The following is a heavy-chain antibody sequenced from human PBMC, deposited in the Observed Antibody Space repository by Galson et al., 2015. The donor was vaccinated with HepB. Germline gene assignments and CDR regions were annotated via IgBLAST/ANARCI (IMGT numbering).Heavy chain of an antibody. CDR3: ARVGWGQTIDY. J-gene: IGHJ4*02. CDR2: ISSSGSTI. D-gene: IGHD3-16*01. Sequence: SLRLSCAAPGFTFSSYEMNWVRQAPGKGLEWVSYISSSGSTIYYADSVKGRFTISRDNAKNSLYLQMNSLRAEDTAVYYCARVGWGQTIDYWGQGTLVTVSS. CDR1: GFTFSSYE. V-gene: IGHV3-48*03.